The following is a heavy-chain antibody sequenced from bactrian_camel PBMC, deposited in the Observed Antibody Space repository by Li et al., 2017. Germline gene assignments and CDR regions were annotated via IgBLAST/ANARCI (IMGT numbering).Heavy chain of an antibody. CDR3: AKGTGYYSEWDA. CDR2: INSGGRST. J-gene: IGHJ6*01. V-gene: IGHV3S1*01. D-gene: IGHD4*01. CDR1: GFTFSELS. Sequence: VQLVESGGGLVQPGGSLRLSCAASGFTFSELSMSWVRQAPGKGLEWISSINSGGRSTYYADSVKGRFTVSRINAKNTLHLQLSRLKPEDTAIYYCAKGTGYYSEWDAWGQGTQVTVS.